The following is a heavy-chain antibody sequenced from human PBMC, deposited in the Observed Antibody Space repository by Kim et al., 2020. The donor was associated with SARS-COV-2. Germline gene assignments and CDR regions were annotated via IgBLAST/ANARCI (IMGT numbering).Heavy chain of an antibody. CDR1: GGSISSYY. Sequence: SETLSLTCTVSGGSISSYYWSWIRQPPGKGLEWIGYIYYSGSTNYNPSLKSRVTISVDTSKNQFSLKLSSVTAADTAVYYCASRVVVTRWPHAFDIWGQGTMVTVSS. D-gene: IGHD2-15*01. CDR3: ASRVVVTRWPHAFDI. CDR2: IYYSGST. J-gene: IGHJ3*02. V-gene: IGHV4-59*08.